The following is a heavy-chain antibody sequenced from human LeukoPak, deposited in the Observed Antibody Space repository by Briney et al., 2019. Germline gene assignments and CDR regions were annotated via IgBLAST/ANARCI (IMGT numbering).Heavy chain of an antibody. Sequence: GGSLRLSCAASGFTFDDYAMHWVRQVPGKGLGWVSLISGDGGSTSTYYADSVKGRFTISRDNSKNSLYLQMNSLRTEDTALYYCAKDSLGRNYYFYYMDVWGRGTTVTVSS. J-gene: IGHJ6*03. V-gene: IGHV3-43*02. CDR1: GFTFDDYA. CDR3: AKDSLGRNYYFYYMDV. D-gene: IGHD1-1*01. CDR2: ISGDGGSTST.